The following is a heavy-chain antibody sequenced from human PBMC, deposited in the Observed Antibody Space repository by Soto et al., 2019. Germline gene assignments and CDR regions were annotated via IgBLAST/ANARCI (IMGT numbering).Heavy chain of an antibody. CDR1: GFTFSSYA. CDR3: AKGRQNGYCSSTSCYKANYYYMDV. D-gene: IGHD2-2*02. V-gene: IGHV3-23*01. CDR2: ISGSGGST. J-gene: IGHJ6*03. Sequence: GGSLRLSCAASGFTFSSYAMSWVRQAPGKGLEWVSAISGSGGSTYYADSVKGRFTISRDNSKNTLYLQMNSLRAEDTAVYYCAKGRQNGYCSSTSCYKANYYYMDVWGKGTTVTVSS.